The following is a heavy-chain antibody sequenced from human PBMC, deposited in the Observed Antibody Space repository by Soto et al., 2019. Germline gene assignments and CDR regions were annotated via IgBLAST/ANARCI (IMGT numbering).Heavy chain of an antibody. Sequence: QVQLVESGGGVVQPGRSLRLSCAASGFTFSSYGMHWVRQAPGKVLEWVAVIWYDGSNKYYADSVKGRFTISRDNSKNPLYLQMYSLRAEDTAVYYCAREQLITVAGIWYFDHWGRGNLVTVSS. J-gene: IGHJ2*01. D-gene: IGHD6-19*01. CDR1: GFTFSSYG. V-gene: IGHV3-33*01. CDR2: IWYDGSNK. CDR3: AREQLITVAGIWYFDH.